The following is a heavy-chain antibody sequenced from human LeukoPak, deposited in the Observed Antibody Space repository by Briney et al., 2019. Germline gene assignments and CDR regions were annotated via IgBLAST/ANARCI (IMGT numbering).Heavy chain of an antibody. CDR2: ISAYNGNT. D-gene: IGHD5-12*01. J-gene: IGHJ6*02. V-gene: IGHV1-18*01. CDR1: GYTFTSYG. CDR3: ARSRVVATMNYYYGMDV. Sequence: ASVTVSCTASGYTFTSYGISWVRQAPGQGLEWMGWISAYNGNTNYAQKLQGRVTMTTDTSTSTAYMELRSLRSDDTAVYYCARSRVVATMNYYYGMDVWGQGTTVTVS.